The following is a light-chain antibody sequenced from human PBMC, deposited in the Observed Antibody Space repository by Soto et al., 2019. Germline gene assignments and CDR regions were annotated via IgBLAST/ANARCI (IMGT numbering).Light chain of an antibody. V-gene: IGLV2-23*01. J-gene: IGLJ1*01. CDR3: CSYARSSTYV. CDR1: SGDVGSYNL. Sequence: QSALTQPASVSGCPGQSITISCTGTSGDVGSYNLVSWYQHHPGKAPKLMIYEGSKRPSGVSNRFSGSKSGSTASLTISGLQAEDEADYYCCSYARSSTYVFGTGTKLTVL. CDR2: EGS.